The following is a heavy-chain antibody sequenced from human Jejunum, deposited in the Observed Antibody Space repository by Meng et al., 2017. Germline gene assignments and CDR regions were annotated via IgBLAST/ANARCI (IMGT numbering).Heavy chain of an antibody. V-gene: IGHV3-23*01. D-gene: IGHD3-22*01. CDR3: AKDGDDSNPSDAFDI. CDR1: GFTFSNSA. Sequence: GESLKISCAASGFTFSNSAMSWVRQAPGKGLEWVSSFGRSGGSTFYADSVKGRFTISRDNSKNSLFLQMNSLRAEDTAVYYCAKDGDDSNPSDAFDIWGQGTTVTVSS. CDR2: FGRSGGST. J-gene: IGHJ3*02.